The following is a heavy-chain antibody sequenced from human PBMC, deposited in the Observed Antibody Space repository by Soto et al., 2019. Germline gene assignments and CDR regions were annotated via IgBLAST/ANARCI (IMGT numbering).Heavy chain of an antibody. Sequence: QVQLQQWGAGLLKPSETLSLTCAVYGGSFSGYYWSWIRQPPGKGLEWIGEINHSGSTNYNPSLKSRVTISVDTSKNQFSLKLSSVSAADTAVYYCARAVSLDYWGQGTLVTVSS. CDR1: GGSFSGYY. V-gene: IGHV4-34*01. D-gene: IGHD3-10*01. CDR3: ARAVSLDY. CDR2: INHSGST. J-gene: IGHJ4*02.